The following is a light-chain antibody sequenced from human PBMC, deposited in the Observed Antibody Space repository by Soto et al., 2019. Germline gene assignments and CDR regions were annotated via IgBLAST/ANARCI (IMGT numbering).Light chain of an antibody. CDR1: QSVSSN. Sequence: EVGMKQSPATVSVSTGERATLSCRASQSVSSNLAWYQQKPGQAPRLLIYGASTRATGIPARFSGSGSGTEFTLTISSLQSEDFALYYCQQYNNWPWPSGHGTNVDI. V-gene: IGKV3-15*01. CDR2: GAS. CDR3: QQYNNWPWP. J-gene: IGKJ1*01.